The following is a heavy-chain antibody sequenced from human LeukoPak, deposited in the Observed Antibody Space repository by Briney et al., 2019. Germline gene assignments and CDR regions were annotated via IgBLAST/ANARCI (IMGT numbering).Heavy chain of an antibody. CDR2: ISYDGSNK. CDR1: GFTFSSYA. D-gene: IGHD3-16*01. CDR3: ARDVLS. Sequence: GGSLRLSCAASGFTFSSYAMHWVRQAPGKGLEWVAVISYDGSNKYYADSAKGRFTISRDNSKNTLYLQMNSLRAEDTAVYYCARDVLSWGQGTLVTVSS. J-gene: IGHJ5*02. V-gene: IGHV3-30-3*01.